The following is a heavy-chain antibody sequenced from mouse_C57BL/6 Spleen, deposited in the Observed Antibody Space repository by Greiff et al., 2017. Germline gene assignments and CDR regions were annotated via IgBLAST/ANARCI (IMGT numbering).Heavy chain of an antibody. CDR1: GYTFTSYW. J-gene: IGHJ4*01. D-gene: IGHD2-3*01. V-gene: IGHV1-59*01. CDR3: ARSDDCYSYYAMDY. Sequence: VQLQQPGAELVRPGTSVKLSCKASGYTFTSYWMHWVKQRPGQGLEWIGVIDPSDSYTNYNQKFKGKATVTVDPSSSTAYMQLSSLTSEDSAVYYCARSDDCYSYYAMDYWGQGTSVTVSS. CDR2: IDPSDSYT.